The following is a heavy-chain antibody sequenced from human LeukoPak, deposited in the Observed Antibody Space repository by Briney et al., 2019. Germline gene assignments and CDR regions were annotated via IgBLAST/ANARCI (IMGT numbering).Heavy chain of an antibody. V-gene: IGHV1-69*04. D-gene: IGHD6-19*01. J-gene: IGHJ4*02. CDR2: IIPILGIA. Sequence: SVKVSCKASGGTFSSYAISWVRQAPGQGLEWMGRIIPILGIATYAQKFQGRVTITADKSTSTAYMELSSLRSEDTAVYYCARDRSGAPLGDYWGQGTLVTVSS. CDR3: ARDRSGAPLGDY. CDR1: GGTFSSYA.